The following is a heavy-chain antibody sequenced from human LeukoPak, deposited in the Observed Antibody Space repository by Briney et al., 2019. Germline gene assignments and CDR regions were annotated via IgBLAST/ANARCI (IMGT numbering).Heavy chain of an antibody. D-gene: IGHD3-9*01. CDR1: GGSISSYY. CDR3: AREGILTGYYWKNWFDP. V-gene: IGHV4-59*01. J-gene: IGHJ5*02. CDR2: IYYSGST. Sequence: KPSETLSLTCTVSGGSISSYYWSWIRQPPGKGLEWIGYIYYSGSTNYNPSLKSRVTISVDTSKNQFSLKLSSVTAADTAVYYCAREGILTGYYWKNWFDPWGLGTLVTVSS.